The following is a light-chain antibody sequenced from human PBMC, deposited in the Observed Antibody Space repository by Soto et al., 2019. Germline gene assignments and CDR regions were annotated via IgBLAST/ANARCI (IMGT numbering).Light chain of an antibody. V-gene: IGKV3-11*01. CDR1: QSVSTF. CDR3: HQRNNWPPWT. Sequence: EIVLTQSPATLSLSPGERATVSCRASQSVSTFLAWFQQKPGQAPRLLIYGASNRATGIPARFSGSGSGTDFTLTISSLEPEDFAVYYWHQRNNWPPWTFGQGTKVEIK. J-gene: IGKJ1*01. CDR2: GAS.